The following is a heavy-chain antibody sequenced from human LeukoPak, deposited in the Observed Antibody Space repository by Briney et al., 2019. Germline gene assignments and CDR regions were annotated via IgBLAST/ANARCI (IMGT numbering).Heavy chain of an antibody. V-gene: IGHV3-30*03. Sequence: GGSLRLSCAASGFTFSSYGMHWVRQAPGKGLEWVAVISYDGSNKYYAGSVKGRFSIPRDNSKNTLYLQMNSLRAEDTAVYYCARARGDYYDSSGPDIWGQGTMVTVSS. D-gene: IGHD3-22*01. CDR1: GFTFSSYG. CDR2: ISYDGSNK. CDR3: ARARGDYYDSSGPDI. J-gene: IGHJ3*02.